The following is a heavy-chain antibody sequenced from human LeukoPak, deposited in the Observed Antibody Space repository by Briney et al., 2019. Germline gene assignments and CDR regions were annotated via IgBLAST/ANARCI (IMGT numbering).Heavy chain of an antibody. Sequence: ASVKVSCKASGYSFTSYHIHWVRQAPGQGLEWMGWINPNSGGTNYAQKFQGRVTMTRDTSISTAYMELSRLRSDDTAVYYCARDFANDYWGQGTLVTVSS. CDR2: INPNSGGT. J-gene: IGHJ4*02. CDR1: GYSFTSYH. CDR3: ARDFANDY. V-gene: IGHV1-2*02.